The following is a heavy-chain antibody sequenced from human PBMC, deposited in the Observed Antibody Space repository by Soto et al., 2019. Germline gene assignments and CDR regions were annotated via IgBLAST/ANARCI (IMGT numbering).Heavy chain of an antibody. D-gene: IGHD6-19*01. CDR1: GFTFSSYS. J-gene: IGHJ6*02. V-gene: IGHV3-48*02. CDR3: AREGGPSSGWSYYYYGMDV. CDR2: ISSSSSTI. Sequence: LRHSCAAAGFTFSSYSRNWVRRAPGKCLDWVSYISSSSSTIYYAYSVKGRFTISRDNAKNSLYLQMNSLRDEDTAVYYCAREGGPSSGWSYYYYGMDVWGQGTTVTVSS.